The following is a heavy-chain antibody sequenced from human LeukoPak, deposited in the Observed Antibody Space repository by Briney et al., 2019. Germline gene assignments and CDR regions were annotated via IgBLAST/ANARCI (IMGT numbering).Heavy chain of an antibody. D-gene: IGHD5-18*01. CDR2: ISGSGGST. Sequence: GGSLRLSCAASGFTFSSYSMNWVRQAPGKGLEWVSAISGSGGSTYYADSVKGRFTISRDNSKNTLYLQMNSLRAEDTAVYYCAKGAGYSYGTHYWGQGTLVTVSS. J-gene: IGHJ4*02. CDR3: AKGAGYSYGTHY. V-gene: IGHV3-23*01. CDR1: GFTFSSYS.